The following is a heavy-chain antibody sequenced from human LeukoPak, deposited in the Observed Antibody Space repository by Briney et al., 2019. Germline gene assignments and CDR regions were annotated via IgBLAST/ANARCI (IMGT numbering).Heavy chain of an antibody. J-gene: IGHJ3*02. V-gene: IGHV4-59*12. Sequence: PSETLSLTCTVSGGSISSYYWSWIRQPPGKGLEWIGYIYYSGSTNYNPSLKSRVTISVDTSKNQFSLKLSSVTAADTAVYYCARDIVATIPAFDIWGQGTMVTVSS. CDR3: ARDIVATIPAFDI. CDR2: IYYSGST. CDR1: GGSISSYY. D-gene: IGHD5-12*01.